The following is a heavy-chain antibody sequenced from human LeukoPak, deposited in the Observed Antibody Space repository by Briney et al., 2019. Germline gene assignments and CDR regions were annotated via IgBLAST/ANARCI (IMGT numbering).Heavy chain of an antibody. Sequence: GGSLRLSCAPAGFTLSSSWMSWVRQAPGKGLEWVANIKQDGSEKYYVDSVKGRFTISRDNAKNSLYLQMNSLRAEDTAVYYCAREHGDYEYFQHWGQGTLVTVSS. CDR3: AREHGDYEYFQH. CDR1: GFTLSSSW. CDR2: IKQDGSEK. V-gene: IGHV3-7*01. J-gene: IGHJ1*01. D-gene: IGHD4-17*01.